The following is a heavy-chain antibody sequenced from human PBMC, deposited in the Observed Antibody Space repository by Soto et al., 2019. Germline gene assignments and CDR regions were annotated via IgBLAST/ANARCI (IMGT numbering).Heavy chain of an antibody. CDR1: GFTFSSCG. CDR3: ARGIGYSYGSTDFDY. V-gene: IGHV3-33*01. CDR2: IWYDGSNK. Sequence: GGSLRLSCAASGFTFSSCGMHWVRQAPGKGLEWVAVIWYDGSNKYYADSVKGRFTISRDNSKNTLYLQMNSLRAEDTAVYYCARGIGYSYGSTDFDYWGQGTLVTVSS. J-gene: IGHJ4*02. D-gene: IGHD5-18*01.